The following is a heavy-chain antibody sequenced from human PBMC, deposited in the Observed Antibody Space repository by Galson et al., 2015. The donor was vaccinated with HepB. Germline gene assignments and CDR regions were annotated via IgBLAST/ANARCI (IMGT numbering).Heavy chain of an antibody. CDR1: GFTFSSYA. CDR3: AKDIPDSSGYYYYYYYGMDV. CDR2: ISGSGGST. Sequence: SLRLSCAASGFTFSSYAMSWVRQAPGKGLEWVSAISGSGGSTYYADSVKGRFTISRDNSKNTLYLQMNSLRAEDTAVYYCAKDIPDSSGYYYYYYYGMDVWGQGTTVTVSS. J-gene: IGHJ6*02. D-gene: IGHD3-22*01. V-gene: IGHV3-23*01.